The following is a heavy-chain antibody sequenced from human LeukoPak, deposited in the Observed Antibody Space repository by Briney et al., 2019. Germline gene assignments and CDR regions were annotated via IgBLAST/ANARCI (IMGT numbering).Heavy chain of an antibody. Sequence: ASVKVSCKASGFTFTSSAMQWVRQARGQRLEWIGWIVVGSGNTNYAQKFQERVTITRGMSTSTAYMELSSLRSEDTAVYYCAAGPYYDFWSGLGYMDVWGKGTTVTVSS. CDR2: IVVGSGNT. V-gene: IGHV1-58*02. D-gene: IGHD3-3*01. J-gene: IGHJ6*03. CDR3: AAGPYYDFWSGLGYMDV. CDR1: GFTFTSSA.